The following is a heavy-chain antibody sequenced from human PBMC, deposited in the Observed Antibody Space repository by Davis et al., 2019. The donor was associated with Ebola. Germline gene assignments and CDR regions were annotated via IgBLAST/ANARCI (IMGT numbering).Heavy chain of an antibody. Sequence: AASVKVSCKASGYTFTSYAMHWVRQAPGKGLEYVSAISSNGGSTYYANSVKGRFTISRDNSKNTLYLQMGSLRAEDMAVYYCARGGSAAAAYYYGMDVWGQGTTVTVSS. CDR3: ARGGSAAAAYYYGMDV. J-gene: IGHJ6*02. CDR2: ISSNGGST. CDR1: GYTFTSYA. D-gene: IGHD6-13*01. V-gene: IGHV3-64*01.